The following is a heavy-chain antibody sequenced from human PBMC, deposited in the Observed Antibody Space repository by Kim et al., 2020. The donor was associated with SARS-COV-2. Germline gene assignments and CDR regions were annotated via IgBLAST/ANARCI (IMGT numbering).Heavy chain of an antibody. V-gene: IGHV3-66*01. Sequence: GSTYYADSVKGRFTISRDNSKNTPFLQMSSLRVEDTAVYYCARGAYSPTYWGQGTLVTVSS. CDR2: GST. D-gene: IGHD5-18*01. J-gene: IGHJ1*01. CDR3: ARGAYSPTY.